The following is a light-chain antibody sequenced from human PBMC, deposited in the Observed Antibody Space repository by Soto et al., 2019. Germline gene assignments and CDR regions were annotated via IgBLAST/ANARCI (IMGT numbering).Light chain of an antibody. CDR2: GAS. J-gene: IGKJ4*01. CDR3: QHCRTS. Sequence: EIVLTQSPGTLSLSPGERATLSCRASQSVSSSYLAWYQQKPGQAPRLLIYGASSRATGIPDRFSGSGSGTDFTLTITRLEPEDFAVYYCQHCRTSFGGGTNMDIK. CDR1: QSVSSSY. V-gene: IGKV3-20*01.